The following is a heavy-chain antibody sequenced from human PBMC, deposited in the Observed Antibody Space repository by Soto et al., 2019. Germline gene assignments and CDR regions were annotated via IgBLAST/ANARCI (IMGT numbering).Heavy chain of an antibody. CDR1: GGTFSSYA. J-gene: IGHJ6*02. D-gene: IGHD4-17*01. V-gene: IGHV1-69*13. CDR3: ARGYGDSYYFYGMDV. CDR2: IIPIFGTA. Sequence: VASVKVSCKASGGTFSSYAISWVRQSPGQGLEWMGGIIPIFGTANYAQKFQGRVTITADESTSTAYMELSSPRSEDSAVYYCARGYGDSYYFYGMDVWGQGTTVTVSS.